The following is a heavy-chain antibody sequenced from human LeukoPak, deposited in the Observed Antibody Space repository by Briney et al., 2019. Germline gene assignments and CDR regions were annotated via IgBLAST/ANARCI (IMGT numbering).Heavy chain of an antibody. CDR3: ARTVVTTTSAFDI. CDR2: INHSGST. CDR1: GGSFSGYY. D-gene: IGHD2-21*02. V-gene: IGHV4-34*01. Sequence: SETLSLTCAVYGGSFSGYYWRWIRQPPGKGPEWIGEINHSGSTNYNPSLKSRLTISVDTSKNPFSLKVSSVTAADTALYYCARTVVTTTSAFDIWGQGTMVTVSS. J-gene: IGHJ3*02.